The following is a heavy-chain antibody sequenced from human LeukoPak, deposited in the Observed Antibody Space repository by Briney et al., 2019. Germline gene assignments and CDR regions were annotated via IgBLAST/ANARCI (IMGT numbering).Heavy chain of an antibody. Sequence: SVKVSCKASGGTFSSYAISSVRQAPGQGLEWMGGIIPIFGTANYAQKLQGRVTITTDESTSTAYMELSSLRSEDTAVYYCARDLARADSSGYYYAFQHWGQGTLVTVSS. V-gene: IGHV1-69*05. CDR3: ARDLARADSSGYYYAFQH. CDR1: GGTFSSYA. CDR2: IIPIFGTA. J-gene: IGHJ1*01. D-gene: IGHD3-22*01.